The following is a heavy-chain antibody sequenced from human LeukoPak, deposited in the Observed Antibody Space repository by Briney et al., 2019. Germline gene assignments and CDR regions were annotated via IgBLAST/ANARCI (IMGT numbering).Heavy chain of an antibody. Sequence: PSEALSLTCTVSGGSISSSNYYWSWIRQPAGKGLEWIGRIYTSGTTNYNPSLKSRVTISIDTSKNQFSLKLSSVTAADTAVYYCARRVSGSYPLNWFDPWGQGTLVTVSS. CDR3: ARRVSGSYPLNWFDP. J-gene: IGHJ5*02. CDR2: IYTSGTT. D-gene: IGHD1-26*01. V-gene: IGHV4-61*02. CDR1: GGSISSSNYY.